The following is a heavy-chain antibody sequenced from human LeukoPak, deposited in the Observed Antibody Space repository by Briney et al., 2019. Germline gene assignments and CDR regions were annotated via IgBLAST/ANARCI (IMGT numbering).Heavy chain of an antibody. CDR3: AKDRSYDYVWGSYLGAFDI. J-gene: IGHJ3*02. Sequence: GGSLRLSCAASGFTFSSYAMSWVRQAPGKGLEWVSAISGSGGSTYYADSVKGRFTITRDNSKNTLYLQMNSLRAEDTAVYYCAKDRSYDYVWGSYLGAFDIWGQGTMVTVSS. D-gene: IGHD3-16*02. V-gene: IGHV3-23*01. CDR1: GFTFSSYA. CDR2: ISGSGGST.